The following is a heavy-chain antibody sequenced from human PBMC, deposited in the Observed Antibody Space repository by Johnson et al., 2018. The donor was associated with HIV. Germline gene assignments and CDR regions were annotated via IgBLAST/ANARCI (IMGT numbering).Heavy chain of an antibody. CDR3: ARAAVAAPSAFDI. D-gene: IGHD6-19*01. CDR1: GFSVSNYY. Sequence: VQLVESGGGVVQPGRSLRLSCAASGFSVSNYYMSWVRQAPGKGLEWVSVLFSDGTTYYADSVKGRFTISRDNSKNTLFLQMNSLRAGDTAVYYCARAAVAAPSAFDIWGQGTMVTVSS. J-gene: IGHJ3*02. V-gene: IGHV3-66*01. CDR2: LFSDGTT.